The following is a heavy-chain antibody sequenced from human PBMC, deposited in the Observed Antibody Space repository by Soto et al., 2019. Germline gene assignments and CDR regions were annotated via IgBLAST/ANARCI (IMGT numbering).Heavy chain of an antibody. J-gene: IGHJ4*02. Sequence: SGKGVVCSSAAGVLIKQTPTRVLERLGRTYYRSKWSNDYALSVESRLTINPDTSKNQFSLQLNSVTPEDTAVYYCVSEKRTVPGTRGYFDYWGQGTLVTVSS. CDR1: GKGVVCSSAA. CDR3: VSEKRTVPGTRGYFDY. CDR2: TYYRSKWSN. V-gene: IGHV6-1*01. D-gene: IGHD6-19*01.